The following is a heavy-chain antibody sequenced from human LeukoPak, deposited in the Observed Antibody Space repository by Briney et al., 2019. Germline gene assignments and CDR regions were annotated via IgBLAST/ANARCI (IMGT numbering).Heavy chain of an antibody. Sequence: PGGSLRLSCAASGFTFSDHAMHWVRQAPGKGLEWVSAVGIAADTFYPGSVKGRFTISRENAKSSLYLQMNSLRVEDTAVYYCVRQKKSHGNFDYWGQGTLVTVSS. D-gene: IGHD1-26*01. CDR2: VGIAADT. CDR3: VRQKKSHGNFDY. CDR1: GFTFSDHA. J-gene: IGHJ4*02. V-gene: IGHV3-13*01.